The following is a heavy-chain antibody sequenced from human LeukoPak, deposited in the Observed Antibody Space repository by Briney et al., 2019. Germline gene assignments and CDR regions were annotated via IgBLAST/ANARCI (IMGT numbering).Heavy chain of an antibody. CDR3: ARGRVDDY. Sequence: GGSLRLSCAASGFTFSNFWRTWVRQAPGKGLEWVANIKQDGSEKYYVDSVKGRFTISRDNAKNSLYLQMNSLRAEDTAVCYCARGRVDDYWGQGTLVTISS. V-gene: IGHV3-7*03. J-gene: IGHJ4*02. CDR2: IKQDGSEK. CDR1: GFTFSNFW.